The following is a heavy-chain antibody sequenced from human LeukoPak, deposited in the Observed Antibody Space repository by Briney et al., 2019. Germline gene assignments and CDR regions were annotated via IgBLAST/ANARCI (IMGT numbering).Heavy chain of an antibody. CDR3: ARGWQINSAGGFVDP. CDR1: GYPFTDYY. CDR2: INPNSGGT. J-gene: IGHJ5*02. Sequence: ASVKVSCKASGYPFTDYYLHWVRQAPGQGLEWMGLINPNSGGTYLAQKFQGRVTMTRDTSITTAYMELSRLSSDDTAVYYCARGWQINSAGGFVDPWGQGTLVTVSS. D-gene: IGHD1-1*01. V-gene: IGHV1-2*02.